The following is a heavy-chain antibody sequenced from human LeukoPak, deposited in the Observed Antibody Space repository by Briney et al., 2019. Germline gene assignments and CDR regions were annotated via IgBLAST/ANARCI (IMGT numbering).Heavy chain of an antibody. CDR1: GVSISSYY. Sequence: SETLSLTCTVSGVSISSYYWSWIRQPPGKGLEWIGYIYYTGSTNYNPSLKSRVTISVDTSKNQFSLKLSSVTAADTAVYYCARSVEMATIDFDYWGQGTLVTVSS. J-gene: IGHJ4*02. CDR2: IYYTGST. CDR3: ARSVEMATIDFDY. V-gene: IGHV4-59*01. D-gene: IGHD5-24*01.